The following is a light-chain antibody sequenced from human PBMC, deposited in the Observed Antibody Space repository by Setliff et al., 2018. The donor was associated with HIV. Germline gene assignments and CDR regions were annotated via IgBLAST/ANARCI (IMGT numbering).Light chain of an antibody. J-gene: IGLJ1*01. CDR3: SSYTSSSTLYV. V-gene: IGLV2-14*02. CDR1: SSDVGNYNL. Sequence: QSALTQPTSVSGSPGQSITISCTGTSSDVGNYNLVSWYQQHPGKAPKLMIYEVSNRPSGVSNRFSGSKSGNTASLTISGLQAEDEADYYCSSYTSSSTLYVFGTGTKAPS. CDR2: EVS.